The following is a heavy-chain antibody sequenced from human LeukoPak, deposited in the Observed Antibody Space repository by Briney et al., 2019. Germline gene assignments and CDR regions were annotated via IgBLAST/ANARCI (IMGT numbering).Heavy chain of an antibody. D-gene: IGHD4-17*01. V-gene: IGHV4-4*07. J-gene: IGHJ4*02. Sequence: SETLSLTCTVSGGSISSYYWSWIRQPAGKGLEWIGRIYTSGSTNYNPSLKSRVTMSVDTSKNQFSLKLSSVTAADTAVYYCARDRGDYGDSLFDYWGQGTLVTVSS. CDR3: ARDRGDYGDSLFDY. CDR1: GGSISSYY. CDR2: IYTSGST.